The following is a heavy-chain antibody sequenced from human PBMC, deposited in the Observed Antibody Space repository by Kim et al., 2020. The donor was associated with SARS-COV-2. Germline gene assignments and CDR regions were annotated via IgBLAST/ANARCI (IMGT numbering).Heavy chain of an antibody. J-gene: IGHJ4*02. CDR3: AKGLNYDYVWGSYPGANDY. Sequence: GGSLRLSCAASGFTFSTYAMSWVRQAPGKGLEWVSAISGSGGFTYYADSVKGRFTISRDNSKNTLYLQMNSLRAEDTAVYYCAKGLNYDYVWGSYPGANDYWGQGTLVTVSS. V-gene: IGHV3-23*01. CDR1: GFTFSTYA. D-gene: IGHD3-16*02. CDR2: ISGSGGFT.